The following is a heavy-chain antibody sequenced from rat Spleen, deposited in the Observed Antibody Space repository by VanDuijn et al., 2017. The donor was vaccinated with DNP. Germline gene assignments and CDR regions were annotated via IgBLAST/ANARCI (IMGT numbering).Heavy chain of an antibody. CDR2: ISTSGEYA. CDR3: AKGGDYGGFDY. CDR1: GFTFSKYG. J-gene: IGHJ2*01. Sequence: EVQLVESGGGLVQPGRSLKLSCTASGFTFSKYGMAWVRQAPTKGLEWVASISTSGEYAHYRDSVKGRFTISRDNAENTVYLQMNSLRSEDTASYYCAKGGDYGGFDYWGQGVMVTVSS. D-gene: IGHD1-11*01. V-gene: IGHV5S13*01.